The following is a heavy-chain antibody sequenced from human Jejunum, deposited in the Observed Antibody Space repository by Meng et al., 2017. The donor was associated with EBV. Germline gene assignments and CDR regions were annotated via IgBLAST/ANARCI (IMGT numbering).Heavy chain of an antibody. CDR1: GGPVSSGSYF. CDR3: ARDFSSGYFAY. Sequence: VMLQCSRPGLLAPATLLSVTCAVAGGPVSSGSYFWSLIRQPPGKGLVWIGFVSDYGSTRYNSSLKSRITISADTSKNQFSLKLTSVTPADTAIYYCARDFSSGYFAYWGQGTLVTVSS. J-gene: IGHJ4*02. CDR2: VSDYGST. V-gene: IGHV4-61*01. D-gene: IGHD3-22*01.